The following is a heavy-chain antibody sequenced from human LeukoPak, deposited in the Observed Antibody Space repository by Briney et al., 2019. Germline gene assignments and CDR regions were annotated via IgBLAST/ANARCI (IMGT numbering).Heavy chain of an antibody. J-gene: IGHJ3*02. CDR2: IIPIFGTA. V-gene: IGHV1-69*01. D-gene: IGHD1-14*01. Sequence: GPSVKVSCKASGGTFSSYAISWLRQAPGLGLEWMGGIIPIFGTANYAQKSQGRVTITADESTSTAYMELSSLRSEDTAVYYCARSSGAGDAFDIWGQGTMVTVSS. CDR3: ARSSGAGDAFDI. CDR1: GGTFSSYA.